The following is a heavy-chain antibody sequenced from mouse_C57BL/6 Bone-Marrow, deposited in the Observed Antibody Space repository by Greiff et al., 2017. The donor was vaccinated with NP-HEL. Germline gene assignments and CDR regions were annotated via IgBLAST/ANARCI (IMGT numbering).Heavy chain of an antibody. CDR3: ARVWIYYGNPAWFAY. CDR2: IYPRSGNT. J-gene: IGHJ3*01. Sequence: QVQLQQSGAELARPGASVKLSCKASGYTFTSYGISWVKQRTGQGLEWIGEIYPRSGNTYYNEKFKGKATLTADKSSSTAYMELRSLTSEDSAVYFCARVWIYYGNPAWFAYWGQGTLVTVSA. D-gene: IGHD2-1*01. V-gene: IGHV1-81*01. CDR1: GYTFTSYG.